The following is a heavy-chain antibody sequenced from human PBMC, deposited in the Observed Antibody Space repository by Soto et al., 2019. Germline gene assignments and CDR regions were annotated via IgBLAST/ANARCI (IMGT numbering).Heavy chain of an antibody. V-gene: IGHV4-59*06. CDR1: GGSISSYY. J-gene: IGHJ6*03. CDR3: ARESPYSSSWNPYYYYYMDV. CDR2: IYYSGST. D-gene: IGHD6-13*01. Sequence: SETLSLTCTVSGGSISSYYWSWIRQHPGKGLEWIGYIYYSGSTYYNPSLKSRVTISVDTSKNQFSLKLSSVTAADTAVYYCARESPYSSSWNPYYYYYMDVWGKGTTVTVSS.